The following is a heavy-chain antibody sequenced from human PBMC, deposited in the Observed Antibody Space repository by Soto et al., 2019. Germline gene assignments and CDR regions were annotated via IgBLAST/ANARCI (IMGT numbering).Heavy chain of an antibody. V-gene: IGHV3-33*01. Sequence: LRLSCAASGFTFSSYGMHWVRQAPGKGLEWVAVIWYDGSNKYCADPVKGRFTISRDNSKNTLYLQMNSLRAEDTAVYYCARDKRGSSSWFDPWGQGTQVTVSS. D-gene: IGHD3-10*01. CDR3: ARDKRGSSSWFDP. CDR2: IWYDGSNK. CDR1: GFTFSSYG. J-gene: IGHJ5*02.